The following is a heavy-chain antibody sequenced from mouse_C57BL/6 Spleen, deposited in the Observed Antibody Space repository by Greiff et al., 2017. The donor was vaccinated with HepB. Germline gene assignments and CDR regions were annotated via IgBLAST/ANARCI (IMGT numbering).Heavy chain of an antibody. CDR2: IDPENGDT. CDR3: TNIHYYAMDY. J-gene: IGHJ4*01. V-gene: IGHV14-4*01. CDR1: GFNIKDDY. Sequence: VHVKQSGAELVRPGASVKLSCTASGFNIKDDYMHWVKQRPEQGLEWIGWIDPENGDTEYASKFQGKATITADTSSNTAYLQLSSLTSEDTAVYYCTNIHYYAMDYWGQGTSVTVSS.